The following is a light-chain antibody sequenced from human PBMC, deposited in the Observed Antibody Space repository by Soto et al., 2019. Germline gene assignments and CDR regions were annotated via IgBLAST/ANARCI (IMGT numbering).Light chain of an antibody. V-gene: IGKV1D-16*01. CDR1: QHITTW. CDR3: LHYDRYPIT. Sequence: DIQMTQSPSSLSASVGERVTITCRASQHITTWLAWYQQKPEQAPKSLIYAASSLQSGVPSRFSGSGSGTDFTLTISSLQPEDFGTYYFLHYDRYPITCGQGTRLEIK. J-gene: IGKJ5*01. CDR2: AAS.